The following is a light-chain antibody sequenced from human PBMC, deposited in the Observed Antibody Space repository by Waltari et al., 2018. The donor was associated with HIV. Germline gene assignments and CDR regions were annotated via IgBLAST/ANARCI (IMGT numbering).Light chain of an antibody. CDR3: GTWDSSVSAGV. V-gene: IGLV1-51*01. CDR1: TSTIGKNF. CDR2: GNN. J-gene: IGLJ2*01. Sequence: QSVLTQPPSVSAAPGQKVTFSCSGSTSTIGKNFVSWYQQPPETAPKLIIYGNNKRPSGVPDRFSGSKSATSATLAITGLQTGDEADYYCGTWDSSVSAGVFGGGTKLTVL.